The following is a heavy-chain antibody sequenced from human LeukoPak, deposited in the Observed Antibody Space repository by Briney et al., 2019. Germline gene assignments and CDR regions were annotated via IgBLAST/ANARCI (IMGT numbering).Heavy chain of an antibody. CDR3: ARDYPEYSGFRAFDI. V-gene: IGHV4-31*03. CDR2: IYYSGST. J-gene: IGHJ3*02. D-gene: IGHD3-10*01. Sequence: TLSLTCTVSGGSISRGGYYWSWIRQHPGKGLEWIGYIYYSGSTYYNPSLKSRVTISVDTSKNQFSLQLSSVTAADTAVYYCARDYPEYSGFRAFDIWGQGTMVTVSS. CDR1: GGSISRGGYY.